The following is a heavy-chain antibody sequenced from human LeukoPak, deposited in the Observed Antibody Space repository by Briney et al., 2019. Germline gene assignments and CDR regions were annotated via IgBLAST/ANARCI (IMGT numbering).Heavy chain of an antibody. CDR3: ARDKLQGATLFDY. J-gene: IGHJ4*02. V-gene: IGHV3-21*01. CDR1: GFTFSSYS. CDR2: ISSSSSYI. D-gene: IGHD5-24*01. Sequence: PGGSLRLSCAASGFTFSSYSMNWVRQAPGKGLEWVSSISSSSSYIYYADSVKGRFTISRDNAKNSLYLQMNSLRAEDTAVYYCARDKLQGATLFDYWGQGTLVTVSS.